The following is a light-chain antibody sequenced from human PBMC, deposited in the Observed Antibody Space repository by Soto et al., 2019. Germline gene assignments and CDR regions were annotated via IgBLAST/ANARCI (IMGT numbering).Light chain of an antibody. CDR1: RSDIGAGYA. CDR3: QSYVSSLSAPYV. J-gene: IGLJ1*01. V-gene: IGLV1-40*01. CDR2: DND. Sequence: QSVLTQPPSVSGAPGQRVTIPFTGTRSDIGAGYAVHGYQHLPGTAPKLLIYDNDKRPSGVTDRCSGSRSGTSASLAITGLEAEDEDDYYCQSYVSSLSAPYVFGTGTKVTAL.